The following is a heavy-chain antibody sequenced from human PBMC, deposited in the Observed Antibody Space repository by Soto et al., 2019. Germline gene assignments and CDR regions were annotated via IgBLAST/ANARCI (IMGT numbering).Heavy chain of an antibody. Sequence: QVQLVQSGAEVKKPGASVKVSCKASGYTFTSYDINWVRQATGQGLEWMGWMNPNSGNTGYAQKFQGRVTMTRNTSISTAYMELSSLRSEDTAMYYCARLVEMYVYYGSGTYYYGMDVWGQGTTVTVSS. CDR3: ARLVEMYVYYGSGTYYYGMDV. CDR1: GYTFTSYD. V-gene: IGHV1-8*01. CDR2: MNPNSGNT. J-gene: IGHJ6*02. D-gene: IGHD3-10*01.